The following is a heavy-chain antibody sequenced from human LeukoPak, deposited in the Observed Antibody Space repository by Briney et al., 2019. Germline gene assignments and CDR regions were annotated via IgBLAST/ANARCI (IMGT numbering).Heavy chain of an antibody. V-gene: IGHV4-34*01. CDR2: INHSGST. D-gene: IGHD3-3*01. Sequence: PSETLSLTCAVYGGSFSGYYWSWIRQPPGKGLEWIGEINHSGSTNYNPSLKSRVTISVDTSKNQFSLKLSSVTAADTAVYYCARGRTITIFGVVISDGRFDYWGQGTLDTVSS. CDR1: GGSFSGYY. J-gene: IGHJ4*02. CDR3: ARGRTITIFGVVISDGRFDY.